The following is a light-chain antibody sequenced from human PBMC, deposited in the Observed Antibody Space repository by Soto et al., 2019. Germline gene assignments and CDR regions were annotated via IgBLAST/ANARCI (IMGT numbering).Light chain of an antibody. V-gene: IGKV1-5*01. Sequence: IWMTQSPFILSASVGDRVTITCRASASMSDCLAWYQQKPGKAPKLLIYAASSLQSGVPSRFRGSGSGTKLTITIRSMQPDEIATYYCQQCHRYLTFGQGTKVDIK. CDR3: QQCHRYLT. CDR2: AAS. J-gene: IGKJ1*01. CDR1: ASMSDC.